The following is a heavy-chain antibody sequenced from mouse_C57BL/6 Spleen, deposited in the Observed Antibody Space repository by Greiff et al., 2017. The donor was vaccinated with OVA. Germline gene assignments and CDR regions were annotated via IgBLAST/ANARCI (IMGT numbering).Heavy chain of an antibody. CDR3: ARDRDYYVSSYGFAY. J-gene: IGHJ3*01. CDR1: GYSITSGYY. D-gene: IGHD1-1*01. CDR2: ISYDGSN. Sequence: EVKLQESGPGLVKPSQSLSLTCSVSGYSITSGYYWYWIRKFPGNQLEWMGYISYDGSNNYNPSFKNRITITRDTSNNQFFLKLNSVTTEDTATYYCARDRDYYVSSYGFAYWGQGTLVTVSA. V-gene: IGHV3-6*01.